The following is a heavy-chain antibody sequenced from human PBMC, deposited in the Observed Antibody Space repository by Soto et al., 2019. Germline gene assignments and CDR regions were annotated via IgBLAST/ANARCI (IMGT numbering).Heavy chain of an antibody. CDR1: GGSISSGGYY. CDR2: IYYSGST. CDR3: ARAPMITFGGVIVKPYRMDV. D-gene: IGHD3-16*02. J-gene: IGHJ6*02. Sequence: SETLSLTCTVSGGSISSGGYYWSWIRQHPGKGLEWIGYIYYSGSTYYNPSLKSRVTISVDTSKNQFSLKLSSVTAADTAVYYCARAPMITFGGVIVKPYRMDVWGQGTTVTVSS. V-gene: IGHV4-31*03.